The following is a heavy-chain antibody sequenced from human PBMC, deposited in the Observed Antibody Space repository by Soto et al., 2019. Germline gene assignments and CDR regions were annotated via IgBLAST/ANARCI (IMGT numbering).Heavy chain of an antibody. CDR1: GFTFRSYA. CDR2: ISGSADST. V-gene: IGHV3-23*01. J-gene: IGHJ4*02. Sequence: EVHLLESGGGLVRPGGSLRLSCAASGFTFRSYAIHWVRQAPGKRLERVSGISGSADSTYFADSVRGRFTISRDNSKSTLYLQMNSVRGEDTAVYYCAKAVGTTIDFAHFDYWGQGTLVAVSS. D-gene: IGHD1-26*01. CDR3: AKAVGTTIDFAHFDY.